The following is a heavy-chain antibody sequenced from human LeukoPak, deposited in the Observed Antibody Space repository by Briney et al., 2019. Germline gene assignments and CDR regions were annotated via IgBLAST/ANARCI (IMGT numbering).Heavy chain of an antibody. Sequence: GGSLRLSCAASGFTFSNAWMSWVRQAPGKGLEWVGRIKSKADGGTTDYAAPAKGRFTISRDDSKNTLYLQINSLRTEDTAVYYCTTDPYSGNSLDYWGQGTLVTVSS. D-gene: IGHD1-26*01. CDR1: GFTFSNAW. CDR3: TTDPYSGNSLDY. J-gene: IGHJ4*02. V-gene: IGHV3-15*01. CDR2: IKSKADGGTT.